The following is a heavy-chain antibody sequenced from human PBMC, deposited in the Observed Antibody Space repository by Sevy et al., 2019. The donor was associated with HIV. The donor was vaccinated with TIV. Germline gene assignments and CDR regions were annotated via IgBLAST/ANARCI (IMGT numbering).Heavy chain of an antibody. CDR3: ATSRYYYDSGGYFPFGY. J-gene: IGHJ4*02. CDR2: LYYSGST. CDR1: GGSISSYY. Sequence: SETLSLTCTVSGGSISSYYWSWIRQPPGKGVEWIGYLYYSGSTNYNPSLKSRVTISADTSKNQFSLNLSSVTAADTAVYYCATSRYYYDSGGYFPFGYRGQGTLVTVSS. D-gene: IGHD3-22*01. V-gene: IGHV4-59*01.